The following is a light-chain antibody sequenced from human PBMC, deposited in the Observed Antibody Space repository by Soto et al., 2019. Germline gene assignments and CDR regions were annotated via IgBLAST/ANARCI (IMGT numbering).Light chain of an antibody. Sequence: IQLTQSPSSLSASVGDRVTITCRASQGISSYLAWYQQKPGKAPKLLIYATSTLQSGVLSRFSGSGSGTDFTLTISSLQPEDFATYYCQQLNSFPYTFGQGTKPGIK. CDR1: QGISSY. CDR2: ATS. CDR3: QQLNSFPYT. J-gene: IGKJ2*01. V-gene: IGKV1-9*01.